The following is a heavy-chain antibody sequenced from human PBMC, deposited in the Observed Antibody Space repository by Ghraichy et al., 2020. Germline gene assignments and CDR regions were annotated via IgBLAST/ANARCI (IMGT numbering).Heavy chain of an antibody. V-gene: IGHV1-8*01. D-gene: IGHD6-19*01. J-gene: IGHJ6*02. Sequence: ASVKVSCKASGYTFTSYDINWVRQATGQGLEWMGWMNPNSGNTGYAQKFQGRVTMTRNTSISTAYMELSSLRSEDTAVYYCARQAVAGIHYYYGMDVWGQGTTVTVSS. CDR1: GYTFTSYD. CDR3: ARQAVAGIHYYYGMDV. CDR2: MNPNSGNT.